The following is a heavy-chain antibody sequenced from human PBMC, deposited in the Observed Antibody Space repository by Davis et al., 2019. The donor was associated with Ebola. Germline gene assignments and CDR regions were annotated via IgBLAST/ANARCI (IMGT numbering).Heavy chain of an antibody. CDR1: GGSISSGGYY. CDR3: ARNTLYDFWSGYYKGWFDP. Sequence: LRLSCTVSGGSISSGGYYWSWIRQHPGKGLEWIGYIYYSGSTYYNPSLKSRVTISVDTSKNQFPLKLSSVTAADTAVYYCARNTLYDFWSGYYKGWFDPWGQGTLVTVSS. J-gene: IGHJ5*02. V-gene: IGHV4-31*03. CDR2: IYYSGST. D-gene: IGHD3-3*01.